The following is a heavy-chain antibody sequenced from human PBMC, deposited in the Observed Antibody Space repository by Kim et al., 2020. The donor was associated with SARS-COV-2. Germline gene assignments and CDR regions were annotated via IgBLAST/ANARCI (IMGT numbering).Heavy chain of an antibody. Sequence: ASVKVSCKASGYTFTSYAMNWVRQAPGQGLEWMGWINTNTGNPTYAQGFTGRFVFSLDTSVSTAYLQISSLKAEDTAVYYCATPSRPGIQLWSYYFDYWGQGTLVTVSS. J-gene: IGHJ4*02. CDR3: ATPSRPGIQLWSYYFDY. CDR2: INTNTGNP. CDR1: GYTFTSYA. D-gene: IGHD5-18*01. V-gene: IGHV7-4-1*02.